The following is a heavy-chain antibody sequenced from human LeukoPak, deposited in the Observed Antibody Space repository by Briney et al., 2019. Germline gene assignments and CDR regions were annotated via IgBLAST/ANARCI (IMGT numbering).Heavy chain of an antibody. CDR2: IYTSGST. CDR1: GDSISSGNYY. V-gene: IGHV4-61*02. J-gene: IGHJ4*02. CDR3: ARRGYSSGWYYFDY. Sequence: SQTLSLTCTVSGDSISSGNYYWSWIRQPAGKGLEWIGRIYTSGSTNYNPSLKSRVTISVDTSKNQFSLKLSSVTAADTAVYYCARRGYSSGWYYFDYWGQGTLVTVSS. D-gene: IGHD6-19*01.